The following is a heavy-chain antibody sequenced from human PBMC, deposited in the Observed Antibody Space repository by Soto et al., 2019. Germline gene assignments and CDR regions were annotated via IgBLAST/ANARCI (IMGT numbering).Heavy chain of an antibody. CDR1: GYTFTSYA. J-gene: IGHJ4*02. Sequence: QVQLVHSGAEVKKPGASVKVSCKASGYTFTSYAMHWVRQAPGQRLEWMGWINAGNGNTKYSQKFQGRVTITRDTSSSTGYMELSILRPEDPAVYYCARGFSWDVVLMVDATDTGDGVAPLDYLVQGTLVTVAS. CDR3: ARGFSWDVVLMVDATDTGDGVAPLDY. CDR2: INAGNGNT. D-gene: IGHD2-8*01. V-gene: IGHV1-3*01.